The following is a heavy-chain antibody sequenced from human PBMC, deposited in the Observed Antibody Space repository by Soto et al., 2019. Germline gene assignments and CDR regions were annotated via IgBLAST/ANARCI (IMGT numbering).Heavy chain of an antibody. J-gene: IGHJ5*02. Sequence: QVQLQESGPGLVKPSETLSLTCTVSGGSVSSGSYYWSWIRQPPGKGLEWIGYIYYSGSTNYNPSLQSRVPISVDTSKNQFSLKLSSVTAADTAVYYCARGILWFGDPGGWFDPWGQGTLVTVSS. V-gene: IGHV4-61*01. D-gene: IGHD3-10*01. CDR1: GGSVSSGSYY. CDR2: IYYSGST. CDR3: ARGILWFGDPGGWFDP.